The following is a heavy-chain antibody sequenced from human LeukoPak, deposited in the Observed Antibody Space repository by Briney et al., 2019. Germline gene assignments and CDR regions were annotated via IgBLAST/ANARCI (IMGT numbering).Heavy chain of an antibody. CDR1: GGSISSGGYY. Sequence: SETLSLTCTVSGGSISSGGYYWSWIRQHPGKGLEWIGYIYYSGSTYYNPSLKSLVTISVDTSKNQFSLKLSSVTAADTAVYYCASGYDPYYDYWGQGTLVTVSS. D-gene: IGHD5-12*01. J-gene: IGHJ4*02. V-gene: IGHV4-31*01. CDR3: ASGYDPYYDY. CDR2: IYYSGST.